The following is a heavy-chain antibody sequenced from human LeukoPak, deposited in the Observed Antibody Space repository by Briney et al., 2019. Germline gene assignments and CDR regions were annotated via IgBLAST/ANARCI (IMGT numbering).Heavy chain of an antibody. CDR3: AKGFNDFWSGYYMTPLWSAFDI. D-gene: IGHD3-3*01. CDR2: ISGSGGST. Sequence: GGSLRLSCAASGFTFSSYAMSWVRQAPGKGLEWVSAISGSGGSTYYADSVKGRFTISRDNSKNTLYLQMNSLRAEDTAVYYCAKGFNDFWSGYYMTPLWSAFDIWGQGTMVTVSS. CDR1: GFTFSSYA. J-gene: IGHJ3*02. V-gene: IGHV3-23*01.